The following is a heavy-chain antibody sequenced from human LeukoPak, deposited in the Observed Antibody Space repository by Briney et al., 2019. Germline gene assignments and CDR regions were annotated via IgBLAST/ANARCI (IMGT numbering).Heavy chain of an antibody. D-gene: IGHD3-16*01. Sequence: AASVKVSCKASGYTFTSYAISWVRQAPGQGLEWMGRIIPILGIANYAQKFQGRVTITADKSTSTAYMELSSLRSEDTAVYYCARDGVWGHENWGQGTLVTVSS. J-gene: IGHJ4*02. CDR3: ARDGVWGHEN. CDR2: IIPILGIA. V-gene: IGHV1-69*04. CDR1: GYTFTSYA.